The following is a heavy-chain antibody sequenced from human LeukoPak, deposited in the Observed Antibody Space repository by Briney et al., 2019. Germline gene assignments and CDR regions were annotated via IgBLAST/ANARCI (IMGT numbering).Heavy chain of an antibody. D-gene: IGHD6-19*01. CDR2: INPNSGGT. V-gene: IGHV1-2*02. CDR3: ARLRYHRRLVAVAGTYYYGMDV. CDR1: GYTFTGYY. J-gene: IGHJ6*02. Sequence: ASVKVSCKTSGYTFTGYYMHWVRQAPGQGLEWMGWINPNSGGTNYAQKFQGRVTMTRDTSISTAYMELSRLRSDDTAVYYCARLRYHRRLVAVAGTYYYGMDVWGQGTTVTVSS.